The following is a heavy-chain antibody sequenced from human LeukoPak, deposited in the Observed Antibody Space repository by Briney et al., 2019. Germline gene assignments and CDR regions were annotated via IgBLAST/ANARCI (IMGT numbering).Heavy chain of an antibody. CDR2: IYASGST. CDR1: GGSISSGSYY. CDR3: ARDSGLAAAGIGY. D-gene: IGHD6-13*01. Sequence: SETLSLTCTVSGGSISSGSYYWSWIPQPAGKGLEWIGRIYASGSTNYNPSLNSRVTISVDTPKNQSSLKLSAVTAAETAVYYCARDSGLAAAGIGYWGQGTLVTVSS. V-gene: IGHV4-61*02. J-gene: IGHJ4*02.